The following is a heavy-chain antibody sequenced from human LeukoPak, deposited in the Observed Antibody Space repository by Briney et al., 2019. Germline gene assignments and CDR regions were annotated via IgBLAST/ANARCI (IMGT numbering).Heavy chain of an antibody. J-gene: IGHJ4*02. CDR1: GYTFTSYY. V-gene: IGHV1-46*01. D-gene: IGHD2-2*01. CDR3: ARGHLSRLLGYCSSTSCYLGY. CDR2: INPSGGST. Sequence: GAPVKVSCKASGYTFTSYYMHWVRQAPGQGLEWMGIINPSGGSTSYAQKFQGRVTMTRDTSTSTVYMELSSLRSEDTAVYYCARGHLSRLLGYCSSTSCYLGYWGQGTLVTVSS.